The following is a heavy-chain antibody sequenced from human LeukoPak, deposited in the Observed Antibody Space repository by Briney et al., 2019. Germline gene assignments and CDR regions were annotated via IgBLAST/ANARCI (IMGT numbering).Heavy chain of an antibody. CDR2: IAVSGGTI. CDR1: GFPFGSYA. Sequence: GGSLRLSCAASGFPFGSYAMSWVRQAPGKGLEWVSTIAVSGGTIYYADSVKGRFTISRDNSKNTLYLQMSSLRAEDTGVYYCAKQYFDLLPYFDDWGQGTLVTVSS. J-gene: IGHJ4*02. CDR3: AKQYFDLLPYFDD. V-gene: IGHV3-23*01. D-gene: IGHD3-9*01.